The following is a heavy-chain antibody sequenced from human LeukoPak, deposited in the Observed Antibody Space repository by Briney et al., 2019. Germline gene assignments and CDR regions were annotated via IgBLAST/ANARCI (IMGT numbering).Heavy chain of an antibody. CDR1: GFTLSSYG. V-gene: IGHV3-30*02. CDR2: IRYDGSNK. J-gene: IGHJ3*02. D-gene: IGHD3-22*01. Sequence: GGSLRLSCAASGFTLSSYGMHWVRQAPGKGLEWVAFIRYDGSNKYYADSVKGRFTISRDNSKNTLYLQMNSLRAEDTAVYHCAKDRALRGYYYDSSGYPIWGQGTMVTVSS. CDR3: AKDRALRGYYYDSSGYPI.